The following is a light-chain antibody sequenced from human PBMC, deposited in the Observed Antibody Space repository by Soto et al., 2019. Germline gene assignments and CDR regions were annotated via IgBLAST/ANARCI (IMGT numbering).Light chain of an antibody. CDR1: SSDVGGYRY. CDR2: EVS. V-gene: IGLV2-14*01. Sequence: QSVLTQPASVSGSPGQSITISCTGTSSDVGGYRYVSWYQQFPDKAPKLMIYEVSNRPSGVYSRFSGSKSGNTASLTISGLRAEDEADYYCSSYTSSGPLVVFGGGTKVTVL. J-gene: IGLJ2*01. CDR3: SSYTSSGPLVV.